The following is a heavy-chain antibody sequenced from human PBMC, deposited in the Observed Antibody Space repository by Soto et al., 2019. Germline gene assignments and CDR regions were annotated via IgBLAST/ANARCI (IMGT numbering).Heavy chain of an antibody. CDR1: GFTFSSYG. D-gene: IGHD6-19*01. V-gene: IGHV3-21*01. Sequence: PGGSLRLSCAASGFTFSSYGMHWVRQAPGKGLEWVSSIRSSSTYIYYADPVKGRFTISRDNAKNSLYLQMNSLRGEDTAVYYCARVVGWYYDYWGQGIQVTVSS. J-gene: IGHJ4*02. CDR2: IRSSSTYI. CDR3: ARVVGWYYDY.